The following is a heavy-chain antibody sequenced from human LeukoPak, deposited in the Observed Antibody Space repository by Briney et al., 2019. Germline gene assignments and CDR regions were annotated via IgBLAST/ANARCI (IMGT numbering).Heavy chain of an antibody. CDR1: GFTFGSHY. Sequence: PGGSLRLSCATSGFTFGSHYMNWVRQAPGKGLEWVANIDQDGSGQHYVDSVRGRFTISRDNAKNSLYLQMNSLRVEDTAVYYCATIFGVVNSDRFDYWGQGTLVTVSS. J-gene: IGHJ4*02. D-gene: IGHD3-3*01. CDR3: ATIFGVVNSDRFDY. CDR2: IDQDGSGQ. V-gene: IGHV3-7*01.